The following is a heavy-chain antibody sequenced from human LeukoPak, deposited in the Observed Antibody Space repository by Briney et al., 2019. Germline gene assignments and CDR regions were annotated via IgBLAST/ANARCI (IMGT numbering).Heavy chain of an antibody. V-gene: IGHV4-39*07. CDR1: GGSISSSSYY. D-gene: IGHD3-10*01. J-gene: IGHJ3*02. Sequence: SETLSLTCTVSGGSISSSSYYWGWIRQPPGKGLEWIGSIYYSGSTYYNPSLKSRVTISVDTSKNQFSLKLSSVTAADTAVYYCARVSTMVRGIDAFDIWGQGTMVTVSS. CDR3: ARVSTMVRGIDAFDI. CDR2: IYYSGST.